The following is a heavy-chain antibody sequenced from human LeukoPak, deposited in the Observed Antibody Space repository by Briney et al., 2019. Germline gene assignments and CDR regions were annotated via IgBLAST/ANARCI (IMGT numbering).Heavy chain of an antibody. CDR2: IYPADSDT. V-gene: IGHV5-51*01. J-gene: IGHJ4*02. CDR1: GYSFTNSW. D-gene: IGHD1-26*01. CDR3: ARQGKYGGGYAPGDF. Sequence: GESLKISCKVSGYSFTNSWIGWVRQMPGKGLEWMGIIYPADSDTRYSPSFQGQVTISADKSISTAYLQWSSLKASDTAIYYCARQGKYGGGYAPGDFWGQGTLVTVSS.